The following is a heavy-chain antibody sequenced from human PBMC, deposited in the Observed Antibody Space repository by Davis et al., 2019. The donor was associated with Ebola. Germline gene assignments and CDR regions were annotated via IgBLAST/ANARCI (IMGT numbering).Heavy chain of an antibody. Sequence: AASVKVSCKASGYSFTSFTINWIRQAPGQGLEWMGWINTNTGNPTYAQGFTGRFVFSLDTSVSTAYLQISSLKAEDTAVYYCARVLAAAGIAKWFDPWGQGTLVTVSS. V-gene: IGHV7-4-1*02. D-gene: IGHD6-13*01. CDR1: GYSFTSFT. CDR2: INTNTGNP. J-gene: IGHJ5*02. CDR3: ARVLAAAGIAKWFDP.